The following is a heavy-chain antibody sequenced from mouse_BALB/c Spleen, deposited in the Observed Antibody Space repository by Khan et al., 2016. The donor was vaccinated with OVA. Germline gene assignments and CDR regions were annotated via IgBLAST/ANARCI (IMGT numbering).Heavy chain of an antibody. D-gene: IGHD1-1*01. CDR3: ARTPGYYGSNYFHY. CDR1: GFTFSNYA. Sequence: EVELVESGGGLVKPGGSLKFSCAASGFTFSNYAMSWVRQTPEQRLEWVATISSGCSSPYSPDSVKVRFTISRDHATHTLYLPMSSLTSGDTALFYCARTPGYYGSNYFHYWRHGTTRTVSS. CDR2: ISSGCSSP. V-gene: IGHV5-9-3*01. J-gene: IGHJ2*01.